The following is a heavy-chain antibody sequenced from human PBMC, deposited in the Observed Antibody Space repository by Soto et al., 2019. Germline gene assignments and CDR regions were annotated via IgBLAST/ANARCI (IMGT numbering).Heavy chain of an antibody. V-gene: IGHV3-66*01. D-gene: IGHD3-16*01. CDR1: GFTVSTKY. CDR2: IYSGGST. Sequence: EVQLVESGGGLVQPGGSLRLSCAASGFTVSTKYMSWVRQAPGKGLEWVSVIYSGGSTFYADSVRGRFTISRDNSQNTVNLQMNSLRAADTAVYYCARDPWAADYWGQGTLVTVSS. CDR3: ARDPWAADY. J-gene: IGHJ4*02.